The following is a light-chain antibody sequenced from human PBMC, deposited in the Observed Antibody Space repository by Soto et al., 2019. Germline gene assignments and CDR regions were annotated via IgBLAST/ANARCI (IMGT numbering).Light chain of an antibody. CDR1: SSNIGAGYD. CDR2: GNS. CDR3: QSSDSSLNV. J-gene: IGLJ1*01. Sequence: QSVLTQPPSVSGAPGQRVTISCTGSSSNIGAGYDVHWYQQLPGTAPKLLIYGNSNRPSGAPDRFSGSKSGTSASLAITGLQAEDEADYYCQSSDSSLNVFGTGTKVTVL. V-gene: IGLV1-40*01.